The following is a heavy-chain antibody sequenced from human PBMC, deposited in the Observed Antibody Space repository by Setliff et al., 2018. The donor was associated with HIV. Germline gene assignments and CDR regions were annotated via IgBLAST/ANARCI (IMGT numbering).Heavy chain of an antibody. CDR2: FNHGRST. V-gene: IGHV4-34*01. J-gene: IGHJ6*03. D-gene: IGHD6-13*01. Sequence: PSETLSLTCAVYGGSFSGYYWSWIRQPPGKGLEWIGEFNHGRSTNNNPSLKSRVTISGDTTKNQFSLKLTSVTAADTAVYYCARGARLLAGYSDRWDYYYMAVWGKGSTVTVSS. CDR3: ARGARLLAGYSDRWDYYYMAV. CDR1: GGSFSGYY.